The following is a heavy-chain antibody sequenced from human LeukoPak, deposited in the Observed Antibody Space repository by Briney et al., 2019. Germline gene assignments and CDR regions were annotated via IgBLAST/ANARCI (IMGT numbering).Heavy chain of an antibody. J-gene: IGHJ2*01. V-gene: IGHV3-13*01. CDR3: AREPYGWYFDL. CDR1: GFTFSSYD. Sequence: GGSLRLSCAASGFTFSSYDMHWVRQATGKGLEWVSAIGTAGDTYYPGSVKGRFTISRENAKNSLYLQMNSLRAGDTVVYYCAREPYGWYFDLWGRGTLVTVSS. D-gene: IGHD3-16*01. CDR2: IGTAGDT.